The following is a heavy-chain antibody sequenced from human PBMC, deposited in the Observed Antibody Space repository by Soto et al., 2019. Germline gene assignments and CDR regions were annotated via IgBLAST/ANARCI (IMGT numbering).Heavy chain of an antibody. D-gene: IGHD2-2*03. Sequence: PGKGLEWVSAISGSGGSTYYADSVKGRFTISRDNSKNTLYLQMNSLRAEDTAVYYCSKYPGYYSSTNGYFVLAYRVHGTPVPVSS. V-gene: IGHV3-23*01. J-gene: IGHJ4*01. CDR3: SKYPGYYSSTNGYFVLAY. CDR2: ISGSGGST.